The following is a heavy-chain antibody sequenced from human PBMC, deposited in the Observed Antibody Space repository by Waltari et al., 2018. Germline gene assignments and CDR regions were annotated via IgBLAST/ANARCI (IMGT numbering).Heavy chain of an antibody. D-gene: IGHD1-20*01. CDR3: AKDLTGWGAFDI. Sequence: EVQLLESGGDLVQPGGSLSFSCIASGFSFSNYDMNWGRQAPGMGREWVSRLSGSASSKEYANSVKARFTITSENSKNTLFLQMNSLRAAVTDVYYCAKDLTGWGAFDIWGQGTMVTVSS. V-gene: IGHV3-23*01. J-gene: IGHJ3*02. CDR1: GFSFSNYD. CDR2: LSGSASSK.